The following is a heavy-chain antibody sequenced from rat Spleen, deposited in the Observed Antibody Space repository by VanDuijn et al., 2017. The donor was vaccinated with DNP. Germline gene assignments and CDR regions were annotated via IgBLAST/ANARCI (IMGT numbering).Heavy chain of an antibody. D-gene: IGHD4-3*01. V-gene: IGHV5-7*01. Sequence: EVQLVESGGGLVQPGRSLKLSCAGSGFTFSDYNLAWVRQAPKKGLEWVATIRYDGGTTVYGDSVKGRFTISRENAKSTLYLQMNSLRSEDMATYYCVRWNSGHFDYWGQGVMVTVSS. CDR3: VRWNSGHFDY. J-gene: IGHJ2*01. CDR1: GFTFSDYN. CDR2: IRYDGGTT.